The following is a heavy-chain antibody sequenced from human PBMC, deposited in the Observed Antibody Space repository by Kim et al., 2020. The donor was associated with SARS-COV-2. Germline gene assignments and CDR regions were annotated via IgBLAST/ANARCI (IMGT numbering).Heavy chain of an antibody. CDR2: IIHSGST. Sequence: SETLSLTCSVSGDSIISSGYFWAWIRQRPGQGLEWIGYIIHSGSTSYNPSLERRLAIPLDTPNNRFSLTLTSVTAADTAQYFCARYSAPGWVGFNFGGRGILVTGS. V-gene: IGHV4-31*03. J-gene: IGHJ4*02. D-gene: IGHD1-26*01. CDR1: GDSIISSGYF. CDR3: ARYSAPGWVGFNF.